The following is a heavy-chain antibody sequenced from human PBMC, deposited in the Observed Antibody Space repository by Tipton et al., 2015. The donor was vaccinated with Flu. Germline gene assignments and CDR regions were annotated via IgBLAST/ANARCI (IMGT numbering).Heavy chain of an antibody. V-gene: IGHV4-30-4*01. CDR1: GGSISSGDYY. CDR2: IYYSGST. D-gene: IGHD3-10*01. Sequence: TLSLTRTVSGGSISSGDYYWSWIRQPPGKGLEWIGYIYYSGSTYYNPSLKSRVTISVDTSKNQFSLKLSSVTAADTAVYYCARDRGGEGSGSYLDYWGQETLVTVSS. J-gene: IGHJ4*02. CDR3: ARDRGGEGSGSYLDY.